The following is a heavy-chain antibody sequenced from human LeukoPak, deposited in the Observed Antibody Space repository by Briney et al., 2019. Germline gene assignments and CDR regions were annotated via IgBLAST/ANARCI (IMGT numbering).Heavy chain of an antibody. D-gene: IGHD3-16*01. J-gene: IGHJ6*04. CDR3: ARDPGYESWSPFWGGMDV. CDR1: GFTFSSSW. Sequence: PGGSLRLSCAASGFTFSSSWMHWVRQAPGKGLVWVSRITRDRSSTTYADSVKGRFTTSRDNAKNTLYLQMDSLRDDDTAVYYCARDPGYESWSPFWGGMDVWGNGTTVIVSS. CDR2: ITRDRSST. V-gene: IGHV3-74*01.